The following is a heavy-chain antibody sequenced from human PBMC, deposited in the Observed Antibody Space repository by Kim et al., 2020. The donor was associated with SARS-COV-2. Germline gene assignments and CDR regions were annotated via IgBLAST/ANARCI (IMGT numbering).Heavy chain of an antibody. D-gene: IGHD2-8*01. CDR1: GGSMRSYY. V-gene: IGHV4-59*13. Sequence: SETLSLTCTVSGGSMRSYYWNWIRQVPGQGLEWIGYIFYSGATNYNPSFTSRGTMSVEMSANKYYLRLTSVTAADTAVYYCALSCDLMAGGRLFQDGGQGILVSVSS. CDR3: ALSCDLMAGGRLFQD. CDR2: IFYSGAT. J-gene: IGHJ1*01.